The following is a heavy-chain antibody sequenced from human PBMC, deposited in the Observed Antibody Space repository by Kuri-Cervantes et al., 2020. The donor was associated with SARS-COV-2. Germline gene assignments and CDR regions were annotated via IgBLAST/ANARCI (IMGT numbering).Heavy chain of an antibody. CDR3: ARLTGYSSGWYWALWWFDP. Sequence: GESLKIPFAASGFTFSSYSINWVRQAPGKGLEWVSSISSSSSYIYYADSVKGRFTISRDNAKNSLYLQMKSLRAEDTAVYYCARLTGYSSGWYWALWWFDPWGQGTLVTVSS. CDR1: GFTFSSYS. J-gene: IGHJ5*02. V-gene: IGHV3-21*01. D-gene: IGHD6-19*01. CDR2: ISSSSSYI.